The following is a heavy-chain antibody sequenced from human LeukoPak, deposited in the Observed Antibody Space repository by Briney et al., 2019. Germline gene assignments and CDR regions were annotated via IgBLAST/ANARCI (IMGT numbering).Heavy chain of an antibody. D-gene: IGHD4-11*01. V-gene: IGHV3-53*01. CDR1: GFTVSTNY. CDR2: IYSGGST. Sequence: GGSLRLSCAASGFTVSTNYMSWVRQTPGKGLEWVSVIYSGGSTYYADSVKGRFAISRDNSKNTLYLQMNSLRAEDTAVYYCASRATVTTDRFWFDPGGQGTLVTVSS. J-gene: IGHJ5*02. CDR3: ASRATVTTDRFWFDP.